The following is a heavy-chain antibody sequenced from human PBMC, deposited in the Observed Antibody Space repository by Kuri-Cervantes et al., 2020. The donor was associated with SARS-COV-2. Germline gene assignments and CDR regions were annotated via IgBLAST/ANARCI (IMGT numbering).Heavy chain of an antibody. V-gene: IGHV3-30*14. Sequence: SSDSAGFLISDYAIDWLRQARGKGLEWVAIIAYDGRNTKVADSVKGRFTISRDNSKTVVYLQMNSLRIQDTAEYFCARDPWRAGISGCKRPFDYWGQGTLVTVSS. J-gene: IGHJ4*02. D-gene: IGHD6-19*01. CDR2: IAYDGRNT. CDR3: ARDPWRAGISGCKRPFDY. CDR1: GFLISDYA.